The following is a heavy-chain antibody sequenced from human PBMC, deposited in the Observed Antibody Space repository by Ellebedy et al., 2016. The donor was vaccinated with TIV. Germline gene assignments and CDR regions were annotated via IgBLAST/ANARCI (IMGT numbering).Heavy chain of an antibody. J-gene: IGHJ3*02. CDR1: GFSISSHR. D-gene: IGHD5-24*01. V-gene: IGHV3-74*01. CDR3: ALSIYNNI. CDR2: ISSDGSDT. Sequence: GESLKISCAASGFSISSHRMHWVRQAAGKGLVWVSHISSDGSDTSYADSVKGRFIISRDNAKNTLYLQMNSLRAEDTAVYYCALSIYNNIWGQGTLVTVSS.